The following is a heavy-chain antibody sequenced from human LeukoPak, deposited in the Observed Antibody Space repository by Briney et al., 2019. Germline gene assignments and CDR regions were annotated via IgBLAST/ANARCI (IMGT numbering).Heavy chain of an antibody. CDR2: IYHSGST. J-gene: IGHJ5*02. CDR3: ARVVGYCSSTSCPYNWFDP. Sequence: SETLSLTCAVSGGSISSGGYSWSWIRKPPGKGLEWIGYIYHSGSTYYNPSLKSRVTISVDRSKNQFSLKLSSVTAADTAVYYCARVVGYCSSTSCPYNWFDPWGPGTLVNVSS. V-gene: IGHV4-30-2*01. CDR1: GGSISSGGYS. D-gene: IGHD2-2*01.